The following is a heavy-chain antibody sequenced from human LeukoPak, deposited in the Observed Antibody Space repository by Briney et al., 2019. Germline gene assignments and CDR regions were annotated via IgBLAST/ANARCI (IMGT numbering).Heavy chain of an antibody. CDR3: ARFTIFGLYYFDS. V-gene: IGHV4-59*01. D-gene: IGHD3-3*01. CDR2: IYYSGST. J-gene: IGHJ4*02. CDR1: GGPISSYY. Sequence: SETLSLTCTVSGGPISSYYWSWIRQPPGKGLEWIGYIYYSGSTNYKPSLKGRVTISVDTSKNQFSLKLTSVTAADTAVYYCARFTIFGLYYFDSWGQGTLVTVSS.